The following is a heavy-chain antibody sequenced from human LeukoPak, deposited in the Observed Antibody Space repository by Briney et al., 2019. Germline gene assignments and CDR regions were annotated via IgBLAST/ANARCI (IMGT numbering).Heavy chain of an antibody. Sequence: ASVKVSCKTSGYTFTGYHMLWVRQAPGQGLEWMGWINPNSGGTNYAQRFQGRVTMTRDTSISTAYMELSRLTSDDTAVYYCARDRGSYFSDAFDIWGQGTMVTVSS. D-gene: IGHD1-26*01. J-gene: IGHJ3*02. CDR1: GYTFTGYH. V-gene: IGHV1-2*02. CDR3: ARDRGSYFSDAFDI. CDR2: INPNSGGT.